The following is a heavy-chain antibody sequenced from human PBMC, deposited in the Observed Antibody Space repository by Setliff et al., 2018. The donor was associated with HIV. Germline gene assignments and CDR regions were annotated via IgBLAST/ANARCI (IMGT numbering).Heavy chain of an antibody. CDR3: ARHDGTYCGGDCYLLGYFDL. V-gene: IGHV4-38-2*01. J-gene: IGHJ2*01. CDR1: AYSISGGYY. D-gene: IGHD2-21*02. CDR2: IYHSGST. Sequence: SETLSLTCAVSAYSISGGYYWGWIRQPPGKGLEWIGSIYHSGSTYYNPSLKSRVTLSVDTSKNQFSLKLSSVTAADTAVYYCARHDGTYCGGDCYLLGYFDLWGRGTLVTV.